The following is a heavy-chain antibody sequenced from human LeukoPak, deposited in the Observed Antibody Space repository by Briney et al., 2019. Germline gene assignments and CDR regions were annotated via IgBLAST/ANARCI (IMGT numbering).Heavy chain of an antibody. J-gene: IGHJ4*02. Sequence: KPSETLSLTCTVSGGSINSGDYYWVWIRQPPGKGLEWIGSIYYSGSTSYNPSLKSRVTMTVDTSKSQFSLKLSSVTAADTAVYYCARDTCSGGSCYPWDYFDYWGQGTLVTVSS. D-gene: IGHD2-15*01. CDR2: IYYSGST. CDR3: ARDTCSGGSCYPWDYFDY. CDR1: GGSINSGDYY. V-gene: IGHV4-39*07.